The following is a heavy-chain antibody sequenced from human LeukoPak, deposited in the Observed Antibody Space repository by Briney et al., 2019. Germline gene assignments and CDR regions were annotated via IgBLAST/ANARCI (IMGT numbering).Heavy chain of an antibody. CDR2: ISFSGNHI. J-gene: IGHJ3*02. Sequence: PGRSLRLSCRTSGFTFGDYVMTWVRQAPGKGPEWVSSISFSGNHIFYADSVKGRFTISRDNTKNSLYFQMNSLRAEDTAVYYCATLVFSISDAFDIWGQGTMVTVSS. CDR1: GFTFGDYV. V-gene: IGHV3-21*01. CDR3: ATLVFSISDAFDI. D-gene: IGHD2/OR15-2a*01.